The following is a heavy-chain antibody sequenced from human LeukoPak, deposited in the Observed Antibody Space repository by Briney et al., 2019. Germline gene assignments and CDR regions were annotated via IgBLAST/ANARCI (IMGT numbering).Heavy chain of an antibody. J-gene: IGHJ5*02. D-gene: IGHD3-10*01. CDR2: IIPIFGTA. V-gene: IGHV1-69*05. CDR3: ARETITMVRGVISSWFDP. Sequence: ASVKVSCKASGGTFSSYAISWVRQAPGQGLEWMGGIIPIFGTANYAQKFQGRVTITTDESTSTAYMELSSLRSEDTAVYYCARETITMVRGVISSWFDPWGQGTLVTVSP. CDR1: GGTFSSYA.